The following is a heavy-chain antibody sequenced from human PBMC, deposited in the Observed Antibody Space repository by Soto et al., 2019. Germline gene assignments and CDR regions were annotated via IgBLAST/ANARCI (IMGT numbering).Heavy chain of an antibody. CDR3: ARLVVVAPVANA. CDR1: GFTFSSYSMN. V-gene: IGHV4-59*05. Sequence: GSLRLSCAASGFTFSSYSMNWVRQAPGKGLEWVGGIFYTGTTYYSPSLKDRVTISVDTSKNSFSLNLTSVTAADTAVYFCARLVVVAPVANAWGQGTLVTVSS. J-gene: IGHJ5*02. CDR2: IFYTGTT. D-gene: IGHD2-2*01.